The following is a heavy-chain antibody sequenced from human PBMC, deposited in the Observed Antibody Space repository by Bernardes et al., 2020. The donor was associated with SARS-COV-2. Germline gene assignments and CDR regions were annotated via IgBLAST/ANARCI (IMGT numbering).Heavy chain of an antibody. CDR2: ISGSGNTT. D-gene: IGHD3-3*01. CDR1: GFTFTKSD. J-gene: IGHJ4*02. Sequence: VCSLRLSCAASGFTFTKSDMSWVRQAPGQGLEWVSGISGSGNTTYYADSVKGRFTISRDNSKNTLFLQMDSLRAEDTAVYYCAKDDDRPLFGAPGFDSWGQGTLVTVSS. CDR3: AKDDDRPLFGAPGFDS. V-gene: IGHV3-23*01.